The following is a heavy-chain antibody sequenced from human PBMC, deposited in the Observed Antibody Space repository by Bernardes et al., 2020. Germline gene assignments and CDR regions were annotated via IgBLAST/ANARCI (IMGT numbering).Heavy chain of an antibody. V-gene: IGHV3-21*01. Sequence: RGSLRLSCAASGFTFSSYSMNWARQAPGKGLEWVSSISSSTSYIYYADSVKGRFTISRDNAKNSLYLQMNSLRAEDTAVYNCSGEQPIRFLEWLPAHNWFDPWGQGTLVTVYS. CDR1: GFTFSSYS. CDR3: SGEQPIRFLEWLPAHNWFDP. J-gene: IGHJ5*02. CDR2: ISSSTSYI. D-gene: IGHD3-3*01.